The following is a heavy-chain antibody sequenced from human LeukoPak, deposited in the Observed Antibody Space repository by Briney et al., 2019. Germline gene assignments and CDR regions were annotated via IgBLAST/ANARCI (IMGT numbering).Heavy chain of an antibody. CDR1: GGSIYYYY. CDR3: ARINWNYFDY. D-gene: IGHD1-1*01. J-gene: IGHJ4*02. V-gene: IGHV4-59*08. CDR2: IYYSGNT. Sequence: PSETLSLTCTVSGGSIYYYYWSWVRQPPGKGLEWIGYIYYSGNTNYNPSLKSRLTMSADRSRNQFSLNLNSVTAADTAVYYCARINWNYFDYWGQGILVTVSS.